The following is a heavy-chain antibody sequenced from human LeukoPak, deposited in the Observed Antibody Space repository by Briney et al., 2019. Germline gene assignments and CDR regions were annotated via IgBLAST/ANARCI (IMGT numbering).Heavy chain of an antibody. CDR2: ISSGGAYT. Sequence: GGSLRLTCTGSGFIFSSYGLFWVRQAPGKGLGWVSAISSGGAYTYYADSVKGRFTISGDNALNSVSLQMNGLRAEDTAIYYCARDPEVPDYYSYMDVWGKGTTVTVSS. V-gene: IGHV3-21*01. CDR1: GFIFSSYG. J-gene: IGHJ6*03. CDR3: ARDPEVPDYYSYMDV.